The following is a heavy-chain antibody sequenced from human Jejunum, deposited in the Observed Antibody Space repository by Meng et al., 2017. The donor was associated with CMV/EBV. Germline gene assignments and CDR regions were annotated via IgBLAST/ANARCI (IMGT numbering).Heavy chain of an antibody. CDR1: GDSISSGVG. V-gene: IGHV2-5*02. J-gene: IGHJ4*02. CDR2: IYWDDDK. Sequence: QAYGPGRVKPSQTLSLTCTVSGDSISSGVGVGWIRQPPGKALEWLALIYWDDDKRYSPSLRSRLTITKDTSKNEVVLTMTNMDPVDTGTYYCAHFVGGYYPSRPDYWGQGTLVTVSS. D-gene: IGHD1-26*01. CDR3: AHFVGGYYPSRPDY.